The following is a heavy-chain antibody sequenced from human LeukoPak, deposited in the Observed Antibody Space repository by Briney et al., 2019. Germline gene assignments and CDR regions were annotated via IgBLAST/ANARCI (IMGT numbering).Heavy chain of an antibody. CDR2: IYHSGGT. CDR1: GGSFSGHF. Sequence: SETLSLTCTVYGGSFSGHFWSWIRQPPGKGLEWIGEIYHSGGTNYHPSLKSRVTISVDTSKNQFSLTLSSVTAADTAVYYCARDGLAAAGLGDAFDIWGQGTMVTVSS. D-gene: IGHD6-13*01. V-gene: IGHV4-34*01. CDR3: ARDGLAAAGLGDAFDI. J-gene: IGHJ3*02.